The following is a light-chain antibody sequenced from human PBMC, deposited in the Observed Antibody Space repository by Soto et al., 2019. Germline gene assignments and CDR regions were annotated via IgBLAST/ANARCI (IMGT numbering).Light chain of an antibody. J-gene: IGKJ1*01. CDR2: EAF. CDR1: QSGFSTY. V-gene: IGKV3-20*01. Sequence: EIVLTQSPCTLSLSPGDRATLSCRASQSGFSTYLAWFQQRPGQAPRLLIYEAFNRATGVPDRFTGSGSGTDFTLTISRLEPEDFAVYFCHQYGNTPWTLGQGTRVEIK. CDR3: HQYGNTPWT.